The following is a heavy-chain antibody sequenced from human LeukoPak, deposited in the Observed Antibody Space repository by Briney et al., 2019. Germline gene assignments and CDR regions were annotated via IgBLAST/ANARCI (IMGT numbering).Heavy chain of an antibody. CDR3: ARFYLGGIGGYMDV. J-gene: IGHJ6*03. CDR1: GYRFTNYW. V-gene: IGHV5-51*01. Sequence: GESLKISCKGSGYRFTNYWIGWVRQMPGKDLEWMGIIYPGDSDAIYSPSFQGQVTISADTSIRNALLQWSSLKASDTAMYYCARFYLGGIGGYMDVCGKGTTVTLSS. CDR2: IYPGDSDA. D-gene: IGHD2/OR15-2a*01.